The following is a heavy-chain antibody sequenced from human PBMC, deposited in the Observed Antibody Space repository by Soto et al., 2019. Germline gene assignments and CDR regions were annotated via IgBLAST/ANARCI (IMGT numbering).Heavy chain of an antibody. Sequence: EVQLVESGGGLVQPGGSLRLSCAASGFTFSNYWIHWVRQAPGKGLVWVSRIKGDGSRIDYADSVKGRFTISRDNAENTVYVQMNSLGDEDAAVYYCARGLPGYYGKDVSGQGTTVTVSS. CDR3: ARGLPGYYGKDV. D-gene: IGHD4-17*01. J-gene: IGHJ6*02. CDR1: GFTFSNYW. V-gene: IGHV3-74*01. CDR2: IKGDGSRI.